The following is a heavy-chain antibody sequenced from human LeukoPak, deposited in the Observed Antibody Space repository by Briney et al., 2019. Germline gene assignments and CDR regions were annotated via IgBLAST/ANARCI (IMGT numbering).Heavy chain of an antibody. D-gene: IGHD4-17*01. V-gene: IGHV3-23*01. J-gene: IGHJ4*02. CDR2: ISGSGGST. CDR3: AKDLYGDYASVRIDY. Sequence: GGSLRLSCAASGFTFSSYAMSWVRQAPGKGLEWVSAISGSGGSTYYADSVKGRVTISRDNSKNTLYLQMNSLRAEDTAVYYCAKDLYGDYASVRIDYWGQGTLVTVSS. CDR1: GFTFSSYA.